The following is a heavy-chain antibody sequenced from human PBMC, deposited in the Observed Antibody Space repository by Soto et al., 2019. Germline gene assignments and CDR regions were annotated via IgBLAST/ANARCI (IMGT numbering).Heavy chain of an antibody. D-gene: IGHD3-22*01. J-gene: IGHJ4*02. V-gene: IGHV1-69*02. CDR3: ATGDSSGYRTLFDY. CDR2: IIPILGIA. CDR1: GGTFSSYT. Sequence: QVQLVQSGAEVKKPGSSVKVSCKASGGTFSSYTISWVRQAPGQGLEWMGRIIPILGIANYAQKFQGRVTITADKSPRTAYMELSSLRSEDTAVYYCATGDSSGYRTLFDYWGQGTLVTVSS.